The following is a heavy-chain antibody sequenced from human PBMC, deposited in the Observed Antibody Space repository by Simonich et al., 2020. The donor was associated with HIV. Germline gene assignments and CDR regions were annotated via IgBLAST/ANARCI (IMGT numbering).Heavy chain of an antibody. CDR2: ISWNSCSI. D-gene: IGHD6-6*01. V-gene: IGHV3-9*03. J-gene: IGHJ4*02. CDR1: GFTCDDYA. CDR3: AKDRYSSSSGSFDY. Sequence: EVQLVESGGGLVQPGRSLRLSCAASGFTCDDYAMHWVRQAPGEGLEWVSGISWNSCSIGYADSVKGRFTISRDNAKNSLYLQMNSLRAEDMALYYCAKDRYSSSSGSFDYWGQGTLVTVSS.